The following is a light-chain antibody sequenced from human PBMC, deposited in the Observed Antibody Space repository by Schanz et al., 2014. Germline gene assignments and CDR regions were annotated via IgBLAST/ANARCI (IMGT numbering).Light chain of an antibody. CDR2: DVS. CDR1: SSDIGDYNY. Sequence: QSALTQPASASGSPGQSVTLSCTGTSSDIGDYNYVSWYQQHPGKAPKLMIYDVSNRPSGVSNRFSGSKSGNTASLTISGLQAEDEANYYCNSYTSSNTLVFGGGTKLTVL. V-gene: IGLV2-14*01. J-gene: IGLJ2*01. CDR3: NSYTSSNTLV.